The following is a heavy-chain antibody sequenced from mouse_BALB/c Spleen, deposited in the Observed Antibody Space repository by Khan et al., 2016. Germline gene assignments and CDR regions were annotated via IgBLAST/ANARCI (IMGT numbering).Heavy chain of an antibody. Sequence: QVQLQQSAAELARPGASVKMSCKASGYTFTDYTMHWVKQRPGQGLQWIGYFNPISGYTEYSQKFTDTTTLTADKSSSTAYIQLSSLTSEDSAGYYCSGGRHFDFWGQGTTLTVSS. J-gene: IGHJ2*01. CDR2: FNPISGYT. CDR1: GYTFTDYT. CDR3: SGGRHFDF. V-gene: IGHV1-4*02.